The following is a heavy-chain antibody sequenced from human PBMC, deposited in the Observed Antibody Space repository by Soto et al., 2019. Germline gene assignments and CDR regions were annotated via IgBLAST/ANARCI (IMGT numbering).Heavy chain of an antibody. V-gene: IGHV1-46*01. CDR1: GYTFTSYY. CDR2: INPSGGST. J-gene: IGHJ5*02. Sequence: GASAKLCCKASGYTFTSYYMHWVRQAPEQGLEWMGIINPSGGSTSYAQKFQGRVTMTRDTSTSTVYMELSSLRSEDTAVYYCARELYYYDSSGYSPWFDPWGQGTLVTVSS. D-gene: IGHD3-22*01. CDR3: ARELYYYDSSGYSPWFDP.